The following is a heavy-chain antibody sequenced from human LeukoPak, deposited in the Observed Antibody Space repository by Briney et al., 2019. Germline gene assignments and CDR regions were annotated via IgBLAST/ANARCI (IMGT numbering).Heavy chain of an antibody. J-gene: IGHJ4*02. V-gene: IGHV1-46*01. CDR1: GYTFTSYY. D-gene: IGHD2-2*01. Sequence: ASVKVSCKASGYTFTSYYMHWVRQAPGQGLEWMGIINPSGGSTSYAQKFQGRVTMTRDTSTGTVYMELSSLRSEDTAVYYCARGPLHCSSTSCILFDSWGQGNLVTVSS. CDR2: INPSGGST. CDR3: ARGPLHCSSTSCILFDS.